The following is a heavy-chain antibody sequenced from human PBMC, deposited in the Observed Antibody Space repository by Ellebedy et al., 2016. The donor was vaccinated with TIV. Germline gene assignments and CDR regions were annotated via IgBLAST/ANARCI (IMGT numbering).Heavy chain of an antibody. J-gene: IGHJ5*02. D-gene: IGHD6-13*01. V-gene: IGHV3-53*01. CDR2: IYSGGST. Sequence: GESLKISCAASGFTVNNNYMSWVRQAPGKGLEWVSVIYSGGSTYYADSVKGRFTISRDNFKNTLYLQMNSLRTEDTALYFCAKTPPGDGRSWGDNWFDPWGQGTLVTVSS. CDR1: GFTVNNNY. CDR3: AKTPPGDGRSWGDNWFDP.